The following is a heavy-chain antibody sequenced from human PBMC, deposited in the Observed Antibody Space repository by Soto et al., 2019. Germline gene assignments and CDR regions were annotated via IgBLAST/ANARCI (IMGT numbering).Heavy chain of an antibody. CDR2: INSDGSST. Sequence: PGGSLRLSCAASGFTFSSYWMHWVRQAPGKGLVWVSRINSDGSSTSYADSVKGRFTISRDNAKNTLYLQMNSLRAEDTAVYYCARMTTVTTGYYYYYYMDVWGKGTTVTVSS. V-gene: IGHV3-74*01. J-gene: IGHJ6*03. CDR1: GFTFSSYW. D-gene: IGHD4-4*01. CDR3: ARMTTVTTGYYYYYYMDV.